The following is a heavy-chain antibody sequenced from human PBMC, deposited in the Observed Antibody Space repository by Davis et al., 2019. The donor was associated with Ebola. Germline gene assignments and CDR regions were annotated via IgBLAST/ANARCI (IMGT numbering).Heavy chain of an antibody. Sequence: GESLKISCTDSVITFSSYAMTWVRQAPGKGLEWVSGISGSGAFKYYADSVKGRFTISRDNSKNTLYLQMNSLRAEDTAVYYCAKSVVLGREWFDPWGQGTLVTVSS. CDR1: VITFSSYA. CDR2: ISGSGAFK. CDR3: AKSVVLGREWFDP. D-gene: IGHD2-8*01. V-gene: IGHV3-23*01. J-gene: IGHJ5*02.